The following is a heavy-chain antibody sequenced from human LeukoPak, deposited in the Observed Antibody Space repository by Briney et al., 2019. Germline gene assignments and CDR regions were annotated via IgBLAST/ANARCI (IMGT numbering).Heavy chain of an antibody. V-gene: IGHV1-46*01. CDR1: GYTFTSYY. J-gene: IGHJ1*01. CDR3: ARSLAQRYCSSTSCYTGYFQH. Sequence: GASVKVSCKASGYTFTSYYMHWVRQAPGQGLEWMGIINPSGGSTSYAQKFQGRVTITADGSTSTAYMELSSLRSEDTAVYYCARSLAQRYCSSTSCYTGYFQHWGQGTLVTVSS. CDR2: INPSGGST. D-gene: IGHD2-2*01.